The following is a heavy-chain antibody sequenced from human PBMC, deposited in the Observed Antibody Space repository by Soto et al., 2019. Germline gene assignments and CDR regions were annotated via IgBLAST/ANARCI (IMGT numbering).Heavy chain of an antibody. V-gene: IGHV1-69*02. CDR3: ARVQASSGCYFMDY. CDR2: IIPILGIA. Sequence: QVQLVQSGAEVKKPGSSVKVSCKASGGTFSSYTISWVRQAPGQGLEWMGRIIPILGIANYAQKFQGRVTITADKSTSTAYMELSSLRSEDTAVYYCARVQASSGCYFMDYWGQGTLVTVSS. D-gene: IGHD3-22*01. J-gene: IGHJ4*02. CDR1: GGTFSSYT.